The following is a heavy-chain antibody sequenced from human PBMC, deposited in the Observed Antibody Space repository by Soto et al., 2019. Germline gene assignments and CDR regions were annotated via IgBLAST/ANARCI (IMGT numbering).Heavy chain of an antibody. V-gene: IGHV4-39*01. CDR1: GGSISSSSYY. J-gene: IGHJ4*02. D-gene: IGHD6-6*01. CDR3: ARQGSSSSASRYFDY. CDR2: IYYSGST. Sequence: SETLSLTCTVSGGSISSSSYYWGWIRQPPGKGLEWIGSIYYSGSTYYNPSLKSRVTISVDTSKDQFSLKLSSVTAADTAVYYCARQGSSSSASRYFDYWGQGTLVTVSS.